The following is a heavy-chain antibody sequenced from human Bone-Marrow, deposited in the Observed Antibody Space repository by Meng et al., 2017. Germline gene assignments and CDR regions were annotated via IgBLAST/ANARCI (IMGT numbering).Heavy chain of an antibody. J-gene: IGHJ4*02. CDR2: ISYDGSNK. CDR1: GFTFSSYA. D-gene: IGHD1-26*01. Sequence: QVQLVESGGGVVQPGRSLRLSCAASGFTFSSYAMHWVRQAPGKGLEWVAVISYDGSNKYNADSVKGRLTISRDNSKNTLYLQMNSLRAEDTAVYYCARDWDRACDYWGQGTLVTVSS. CDR3: ARDWDRACDY. V-gene: IGHV3-30-3*01.